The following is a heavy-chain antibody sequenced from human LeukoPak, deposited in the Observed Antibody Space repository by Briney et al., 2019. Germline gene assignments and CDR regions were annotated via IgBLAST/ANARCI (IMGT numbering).Heavy chain of an antibody. CDR1: GGSISSGSYY. CDR2: IYTSGST. CDR3: ASGPGLYYYYYMDV. V-gene: IGHV4-61*02. Sequence: SETLSLXCTVSGGSISSGSYYWSWIRQPAGKGLEWIGRIYTSGSTNYNPCLKSRVTISVDTSKNQFSLKLSSVTAADTAVYYCASGPGLYYYYYMDVWGKGTTVTVSS. J-gene: IGHJ6*03. D-gene: IGHD3/OR15-3a*01.